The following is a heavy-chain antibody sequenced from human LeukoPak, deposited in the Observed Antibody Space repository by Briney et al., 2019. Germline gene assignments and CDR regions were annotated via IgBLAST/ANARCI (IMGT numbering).Heavy chain of an antibody. CDR3: ARVFGGYVGFPDSFDI. CDR2: ISSSSATI. V-gene: IGHV3-48*04. CDR1: GFTFSSYS. Sequence: GGSLRLSCAASGFTFSSYSMNWVRQAPGKGLEWVSYISSSSATIYYGDSVKGRFNISRDNAKNSLYLQMNSLRVEDTAVYYCARVFGGYVGFPDSFDIWGQGTMVTVSS. D-gene: IGHD5-12*01. J-gene: IGHJ3*02.